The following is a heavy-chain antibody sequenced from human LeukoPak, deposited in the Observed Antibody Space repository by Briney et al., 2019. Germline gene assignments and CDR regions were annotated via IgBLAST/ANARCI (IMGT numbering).Heavy chain of an antibody. D-gene: IGHD3-16*01. CDR2: ISGSGGST. CDR1: GFTFSSYA. V-gene: IGHV3-23*01. CDR3: AKGGGLQSPYYYYYYMDV. Sequence: GGSLRLSCAASGFTFSSYAISWVRQAPGKGLEWVSAISGSGGSTYYADSVKGRFTIPRDNSKNTLYLQMNSLRAEDTAVYYCAKGGGLQSPYYYYYYMDVWSKGTTVTVSS. J-gene: IGHJ6*03.